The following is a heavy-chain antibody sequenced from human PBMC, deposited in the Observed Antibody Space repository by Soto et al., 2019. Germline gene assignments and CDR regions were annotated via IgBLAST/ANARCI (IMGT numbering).Heavy chain of an antibody. CDR2: INPSGGST. J-gene: IGHJ4*02. V-gene: IGHV1-46*01. Sequence: RASVKVSCKASGYTFTSYYMHWVRQAPGQGLEWMGIINPSGGSTSYAQKFQGRVTMTRDTSTSTVYMELSSLRSEDTAVYYCARDRVPHYYDSSGYYSYFDYWGQGTLVTVSS. D-gene: IGHD3-22*01. CDR3: ARDRVPHYYDSSGYYSYFDY. CDR1: GYTFTSYY.